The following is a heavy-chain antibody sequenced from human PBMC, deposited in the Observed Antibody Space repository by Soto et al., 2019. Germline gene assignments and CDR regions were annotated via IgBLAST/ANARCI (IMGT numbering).Heavy chain of an antibody. CDR2: ISGSGGST. CDR3: AKDLRGIVVVPAADNWFDP. Sequence: GGSLRLSCAASGFTFSSYAMSWVRQAPGKGLEWVSAISGSGGSTYYADSVKGRFTISRDNSKNTLYLQMNSLRAEDTAVYYCAKDLRGIVVVPAADNWFDPWGQGTLVTVSS. D-gene: IGHD2-2*01. CDR1: GFTFSSYA. J-gene: IGHJ5*02. V-gene: IGHV3-23*01.